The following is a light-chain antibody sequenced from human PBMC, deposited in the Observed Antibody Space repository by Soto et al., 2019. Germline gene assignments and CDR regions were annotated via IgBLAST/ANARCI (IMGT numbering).Light chain of an antibody. J-gene: IGKJ3*01. V-gene: IGKV3-20*01. CDR3: QQYAGAPLT. CDR1: QTLSINS. Sequence: EIVLTQSPDTLSLSPGERATLFCRASQTLSINSLAWYQQKPGQAPRLLIYAASTRDTGIPDRFNGSGSGTDFDLTINRLEPEDFAVYYCQQYAGAPLTFGPGTKVDVK. CDR2: AAS.